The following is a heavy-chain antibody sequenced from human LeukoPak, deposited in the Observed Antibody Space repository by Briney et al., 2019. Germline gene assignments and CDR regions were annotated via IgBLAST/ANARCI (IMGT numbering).Heavy chain of an antibody. CDR1: GFTFSDYW. J-gene: IGHJ4*02. V-gene: IGHV3-7*01. D-gene: IGHD4-17*01. Sequence: GGSLRLSCAVSGFTFSDYWMTWVRQAPGKGLEWVANINQDGSEKYYVDSVEGRFTISRDNAKNTLYLQMNSLRVEDTAVYYCAREIDYGEVSSDYWGQGTLVTVSS. CDR2: INQDGSEK. CDR3: AREIDYGEVSSDY.